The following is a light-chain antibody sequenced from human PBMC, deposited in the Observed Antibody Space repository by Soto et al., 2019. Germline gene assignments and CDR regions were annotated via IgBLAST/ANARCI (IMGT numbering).Light chain of an antibody. CDR1: QSISSW. CDR3: QQYNSYPVT. V-gene: IGKV1-5*03. Sequence: DIQMTQSPSTLSASVGDRVTITCRASQSISSWLAWYQQKPGKAPKLMIYKASSLEGGVPSRFSGSGSGTEFTLTISSLQPDDFATYYCQQYNSYPVTFGQGTRLEIK. J-gene: IGKJ5*01. CDR2: KAS.